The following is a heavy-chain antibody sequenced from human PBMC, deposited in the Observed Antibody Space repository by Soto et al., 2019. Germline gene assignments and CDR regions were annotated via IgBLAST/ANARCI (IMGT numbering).Heavy chain of an antibody. J-gene: IGHJ4*02. CDR3: ARTDSSGYYY. D-gene: IGHD3-22*01. V-gene: IGHV3-23*01. CDR2: IGTRDDI. Sequence: GGSLRLSCAASGFTFSDYAMSWVRQAPGKGLEWVSAIGTRDDIFYADSVKGRFTISRDDSKNSLYLQMNSLRAEDTAVYYCARTDSSGYYYWGQGTLVTVSS. CDR1: GFTFSDYA.